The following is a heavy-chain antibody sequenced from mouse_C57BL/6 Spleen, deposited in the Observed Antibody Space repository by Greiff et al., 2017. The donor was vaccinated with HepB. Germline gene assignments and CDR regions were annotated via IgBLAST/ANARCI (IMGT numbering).Heavy chain of an antibody. CDR3: TRRDCDVRLDY. CDR1: GYTFTDYE. CDR2: IDPETGGT. V-gene: IGHV1-15*01. Sequence: QVQLQQSGAELVRPGASVTLSCKASGYTFTDYEMHWVKQTPVHGLEWIGAIDPETGGTAYNQKFKGKAILTADKSSSTAYMELRSLTSEDSAVYYCTRRDCDVRLDYWGQGTTLTVSS. J-gene: IGHJ2*01.